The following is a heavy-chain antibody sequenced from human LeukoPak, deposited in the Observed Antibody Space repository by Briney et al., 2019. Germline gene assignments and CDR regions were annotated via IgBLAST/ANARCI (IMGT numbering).Heavy chain of an antibody. CDR1: GFTFSTYG. J-gene: IGHJ4*02. CDR2: ISYDEINK. D-gene: IGHD3-16*02. V-gene: IGHV3-30*18. CDR3: AKGDDYVWGSYRYPEY. Sequence: GGSLRLSCAASGFTFSTYGMHWVRQAPGKGLEWVAVISYDEINKYYAASVKGRFTISRENSKNTLYLQMNSLRTEDMAVYYCAKGDDYVWGSYRYPEYWGQGTLVTVSS.